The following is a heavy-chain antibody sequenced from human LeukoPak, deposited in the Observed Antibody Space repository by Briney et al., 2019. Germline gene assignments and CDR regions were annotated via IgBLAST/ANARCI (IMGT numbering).Heavy chain of an antibody. CDR2: IYTSGSS. J-gene: IGHJ4*02. CDR3: ARAGMTTVTDFDY. Sequence: ASETLSLTCTVSGGSISIYYWSWIRQPAGKGLEWIGRIYTSGSSNYNPSLKSRVTMSVDTSKNQFSLKLSSVTAADTAVYYCARAGMTTVTDFDYWGQGTLVTVSS. V-gene: IGHV4-4*07. D-gene: IGHD4-17*01. CDR1: GGSISIYY.